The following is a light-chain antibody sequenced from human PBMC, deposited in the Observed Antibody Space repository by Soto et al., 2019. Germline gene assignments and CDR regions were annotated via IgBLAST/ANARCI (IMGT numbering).Light chain of an antibody. CDR3: QQSYSTPPVT. V-gene: IGKV1-39*01. CDR1: QSISSY. J-gene: IGKJ5*01. CDR2: AAS. Sequence: DIQMTQSPSSLSASVGDRVTITCRASQSISSYLNWYQQKPGKAPKLLIYAASSLQSGVPSRFSGSGSGTDFTLTISSLQPEDFATYYLQQSYSTPPVTFGQGTRLEIK.